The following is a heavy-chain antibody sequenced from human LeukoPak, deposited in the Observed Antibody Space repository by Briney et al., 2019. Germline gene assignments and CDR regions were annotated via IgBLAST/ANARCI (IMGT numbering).Heavy chain of an antibody. CDR1: GGSFSGYY. J-gene: IGHJ4*02. V-gene: IGHV4-34*01. Sequence: SETLSLTCAVYGGSFSGYYWSWIRQPPGKGLEWIGEINHSGSTNYNPSLKSRVTISVDTSKNQFSLKLSSVTAADTAVYYCAGGSYDSSGYYRWGQGTLVTVSS. CDR2: INHSGST. CDR3: AGGSYDSSGYYR. D-gene: IGHD3-22*01.